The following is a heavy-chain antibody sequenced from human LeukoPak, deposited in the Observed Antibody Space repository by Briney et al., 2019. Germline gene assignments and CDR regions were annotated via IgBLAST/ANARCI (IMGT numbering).Heavy chain of an antibody. CDR1: GFTFSSYW. D-gene: IGHD2-2*01. CDR3: ARDGGGVVVPAAHFDY. CDR2: IKQDGSEK. J-gene: IGHJ4*02. Sequence: GGSLRLSCAASGFTFSSYWMSWVRQAPGKGLEWVANIKQDGSEKYYVDSVKGRFTISRDNAKNSLYLQMNSLRAEDTAVYYCARDGGGVVVPAAHFDYWGQGTLVTVSS. V-gene: IGHV3-7*01.